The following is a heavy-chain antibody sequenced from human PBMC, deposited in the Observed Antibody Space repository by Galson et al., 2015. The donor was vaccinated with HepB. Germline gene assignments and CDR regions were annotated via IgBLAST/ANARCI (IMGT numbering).Heavy chain of an antibody. Sequence: ETLSLTCAVYGGSFSDYYWSWIRQPPGKGLEWIGEINHSGSTNDNPSLKSRITISVDTSKNQFSLKLTSVTAADAAVYYCARGPASVVYDYVWGSSRQPLYYLDSWGQGTLLTVSS. CDR2: INHSGST. CDR3: ARGPASVVYDYVWGSSRQPLYYLDS. CDR1: GGSFSDYY. J-gene: IGHJ4*02. D-gene: IGHD3-16*02. V-gene: IGHV4-34*01.